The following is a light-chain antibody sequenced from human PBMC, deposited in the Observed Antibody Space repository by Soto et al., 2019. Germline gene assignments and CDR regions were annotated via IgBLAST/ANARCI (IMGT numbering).Light chain of an antibody. J-gene: IGKJ3*01. CDR2: AAS. V-gene: IGKV1-39*01. CDR3: QQSFSSPFT. Sequence: DIQLTQSTSSLSASVGDRVTLTCRASHSISSLLNWYQQKPGKAPKVLIYAASNLETGVSSRFSGSGSRKDFTLTISGLQPEDSATYYCQQSFSSPFTFGPGTKVDIK. CDR1: HSISSL.